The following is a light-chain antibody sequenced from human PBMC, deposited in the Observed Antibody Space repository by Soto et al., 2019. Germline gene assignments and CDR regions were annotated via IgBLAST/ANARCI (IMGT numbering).Light chain of an antibody. CDR1: NSNIGENS. J-gene: IGLJ3*02. Sequence: QSVLTQPPSASGTPGQRVTISCSGSNSNIGENSVSWYQQFAGTAPRLLMYSNDKRPSGVPDRFSGSKSGNSASLAISGLQSEDEDDYYCASWDGSLNGRVFGGGTKVTVI. CDR2: SND. CDR3: ASWDGSLNGRV. V-gene: IGLV1-44*01.